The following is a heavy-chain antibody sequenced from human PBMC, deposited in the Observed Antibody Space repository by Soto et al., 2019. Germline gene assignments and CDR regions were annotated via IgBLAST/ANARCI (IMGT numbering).Heavy chain of an antibody. J-gene: IGHJ4*02. D-gene: IGHD3-10*01. CDR1: SDSFSGYY. CDR2: INHSGST. V-gene: IGHV4-34*01. Sequence: QVQLQQWGAGLLKPSETLSLTCAIYSDSFSGYYWSWIRQSPGKGLEWIGEINHSGSTNYNPSLTSLKSRVTISIDTSTNQFSLRLKSVTAADTAVFYCASRMGSGKYFFDYWGQGTLVTVSS. CDR3: ASRMGSGKYFFDY.